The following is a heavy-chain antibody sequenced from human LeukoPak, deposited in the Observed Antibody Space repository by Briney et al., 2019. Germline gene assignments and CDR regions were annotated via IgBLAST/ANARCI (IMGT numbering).Heavy chain of an antibody. J-gene: IGHJ4*02. D-gene: IGHD6-13*01. CDR2: ISYDGSNK. V-gene: IGHV3-30*18. CDR1: GFIFSNYA. Sequence: PGGSLRLSCAASGFIFSNYAMTWVRQAPGKGLECVAVISYDGSNKYYADSVKGRFTISRDNSKNTLYLQMNSLRAEDTAVYYCTKSGIAAAGSLVYFDYWGQGTLVTASS. CDR3: TKSGIAAAGSLVYFDY.